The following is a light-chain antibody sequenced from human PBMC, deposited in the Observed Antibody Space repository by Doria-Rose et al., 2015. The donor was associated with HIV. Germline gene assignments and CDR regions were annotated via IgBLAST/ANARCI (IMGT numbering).Light chain of an antibody. CDR3: QQTYSSPPWT. J-gene: IGKJ1*01. Sequence: DIRVTQSPSSLSASIGDGVTITCRASQTVSTYLNWFQQEPGKAPKLLIYAASRLQSGVPSRFSGSGSGTDFTLTISGLQPGDFATYYCQQTYSSPPWTFGQGTKAEMK. CDR2: AAS. CDR1: QTVSTY. V-gene: IGKV1-39*01.